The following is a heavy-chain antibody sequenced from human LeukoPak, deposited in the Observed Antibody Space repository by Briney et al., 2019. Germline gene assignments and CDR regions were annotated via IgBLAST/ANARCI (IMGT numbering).Heavy chain of an antibody. CDR3: AIMHGYYDGTGYWVQ. D-gene: IGHD3-22*01. CDR1: GFTFASYG. J-gene: IGHJ1*01. Sequence: GGSLRLSCGASGFTFASYGMSWVRQAPGKALEWVSFITTNGGRTSYADSVEGRFTISRDNPRNTLYMQMNSLRDEDTAVYYCAIMHGYYDGTGYWVQWGQGTLVTVSS. V-gene: IGHV3-23*01. CDR2: ITTNGGRT.